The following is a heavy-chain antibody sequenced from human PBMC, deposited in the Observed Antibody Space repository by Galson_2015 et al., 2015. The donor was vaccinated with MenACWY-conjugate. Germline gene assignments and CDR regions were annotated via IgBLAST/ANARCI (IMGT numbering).Heavy chain of an antibody. CDR2: IRYDGSNK. Sequence: SLRLSCAASGFTFSSYGMHWVRQAPGKGLEWVAFIRYDGSNKYYADSVKGRFTISRDNSKNTLYLQMNSLRAEDTAVYYCAKDGYSYDSEHLLCPDYWGQGTLVTVSS. V-gene: IGHV3-30*02. CDR1: GFTFSSYG. J-gene: IGHJ4*02. CDR3: AKDGYSYDSEHLLCPDY. D-gene: IGHD5-18*01.